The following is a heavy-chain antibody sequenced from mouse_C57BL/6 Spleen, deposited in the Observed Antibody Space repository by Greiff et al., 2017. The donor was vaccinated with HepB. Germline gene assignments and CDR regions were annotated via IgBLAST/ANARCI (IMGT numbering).Heavy chain of an antibody. J-gene: IGHJ2*01. V-gene: IGHV5-6*01. CDR2: ISSGGSYT. CDR1: GFTFSSYG. D-gene: IGHD2-5*01. Sequence: EVQLQESGGDLVKPGGSLKLSCAASGFTFSSYGMSWVRQTPDKRLEWVATISSGGSYTYYPDSVKGRFTISRDNAKNTLYLQMSSLKSEDTAMYYCARYSNYGFDYWGQGTTLTVSS. CDR3: ARYSNYGFDY.